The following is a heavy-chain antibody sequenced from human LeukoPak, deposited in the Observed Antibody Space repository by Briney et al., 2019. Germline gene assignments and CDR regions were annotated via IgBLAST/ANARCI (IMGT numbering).Heavy chain of an antibody. D-gene: IGHD3-22*01. CDR1: GFTFSSYG. Sequence: GGSLRLSCAASGFTFSSYGMHWVRQAPGKGLEWVAVIWYDGSNKYYADSVKGRFAISRDSSKNTLYLQMNSLRAEDTAVYYCARDVTYYDSSGYFDYWGQGTLVTVSS. J-gene: IGHJ4*02. V-gene: IGHV3-33*01. CDR2: IWYDGSNK. CDR3: ARDVTYYDSSGYFDY.